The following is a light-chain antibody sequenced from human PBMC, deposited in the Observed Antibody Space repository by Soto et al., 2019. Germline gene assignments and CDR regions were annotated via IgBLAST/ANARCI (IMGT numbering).Light chain of an antibody. CDR2: AAS. V-gene: IGKV1-9*01. J-gene: IGKJ4*01. Sequence: DIQLTQSPSFLSASVGDRVTITCRASQGISSYVAWYQQKPGKAPKVLIYAASTLKSGVPSRFRGSGSGTEFTLTISSLHPEDFATYHCQQVKNYPLTFGGGTRVEIK. CDR3: QQVKNYPLT. CDR1: QGISSY.